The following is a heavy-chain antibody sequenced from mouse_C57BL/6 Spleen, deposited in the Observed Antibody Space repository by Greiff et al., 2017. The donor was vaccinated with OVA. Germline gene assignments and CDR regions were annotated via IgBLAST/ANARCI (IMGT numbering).Heavy chain of an antibody. CDR2: IWSGGST. CDR3: ARNTVVARNYAMDY. V-gene: IGHV2-2*01. D-gene: IGHD1-1*01. CDR1: GFSLTSYG. J-gene: IGHJ4*01. Sequence: VQLQESGPGLVQPSQSLSITCTVSGFSLTSYGVHWVRQSPGKGLEWLGVIWSGGSTDYNAAFISRLSISKDNSKSQVFFKMNSLQADDTAIYYCARNTVVARNYAMDYWGQGTSVTVSS.